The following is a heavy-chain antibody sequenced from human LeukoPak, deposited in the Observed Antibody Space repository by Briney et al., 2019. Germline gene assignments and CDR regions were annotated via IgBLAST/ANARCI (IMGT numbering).Heavy chain of an antibody. CDR3: AKARYYDSSTLDY. J-gene: IGHJ4*02. D-gene: IGHD3-22*01. CDR2: ISWNSGSI. Sequence: GGSLRLACAASGFRFSSYAMSWVRQAPGKGLEWVSGISWNSGSIGYADSVKGRFTIPRDNAKNSLYLQMNSLRAEDTALYYCAKARYYDSSTLDYWGQGTLVTVSS. CDR1: GFRFSSYA. V-gene: IGHV3-9*01.